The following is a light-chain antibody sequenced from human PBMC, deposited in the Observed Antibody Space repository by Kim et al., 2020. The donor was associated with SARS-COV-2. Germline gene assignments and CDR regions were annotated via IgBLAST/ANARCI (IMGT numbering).Light chain of an antibody. CDR1: QGISND. CDR2: SAS. Sequence: ASVGNSVTITCRASQGISNDLAWFQQKPGKAPKSLIYSASILQGGVPSKFSGSGSGTHFTLTINSLQPEDFATYYCQQYNNYPSTFGQGTRLEIK. J-gene: IGKJ5*01. V-gene: IGKV1-16*02. CDR3: QQYNNYPST.